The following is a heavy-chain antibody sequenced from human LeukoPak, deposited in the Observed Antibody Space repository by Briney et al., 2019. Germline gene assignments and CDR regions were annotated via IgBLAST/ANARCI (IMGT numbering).Heavy chain of an antibody. CDR3: ARGTYYDFGNWFDP. D-gene: IGHD3-3*01. Sequence: GGSPRLSCAASGFTISDYGMHWVRQAPGKGLEWVAVLRYDGSNKDYGDSVKGRFTISRDNSENTLNLQMNSLRAEDTAVYYCARGTYYDFGNWFDPWGQGTLVIASS. CDR1: GFTISDYG. CDR2: LRYDGSNK. V-gene: IGHV3-33*01. J-gene: IGHJ5*02.